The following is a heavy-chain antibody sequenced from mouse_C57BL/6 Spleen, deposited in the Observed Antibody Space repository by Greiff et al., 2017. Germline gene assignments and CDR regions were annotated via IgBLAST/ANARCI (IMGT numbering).Heavy chain of an antibody. Sequence: VQLQQPGAELVMPGASVKLSCKASGYTFTSYWMHWVKQRPGQGLEWIGEIDPSDSYTNYNQKFKGKSTLTVDKSSSTAYMQLSSLTSEDSAVYYCARYYGNYLYNWGQGTTLTVSS. D-gene: IGHD2-1*01. CDR3: ARYYGNYLYN. V-gene: IGHV1-69*01. J-gene: IGHJ2*01. CDR2: IDPSDSYT. CDR1: GYTFTSYW.